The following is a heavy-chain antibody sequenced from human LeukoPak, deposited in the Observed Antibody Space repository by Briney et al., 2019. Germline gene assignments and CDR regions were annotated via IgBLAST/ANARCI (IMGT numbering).Heavy chain of an antibody. CDR3: ARGIDGYNYY. D-gene: IGHD5-24*01. V-gene: IGHV4-59*01. J-gene: IGHJ4*02. CDR2: IYYSGST. Sequence: SETLSLTCTVSGDSLNTYYWTWIRQPPGKGLEWIGYIYYSGSTNYNPSLKSRVTISVDTSKNQFSLKLSSVTAADTAVYYCARGIDGYNYYWGQGTLVTVSS. CDR1: GDSLNTYY.